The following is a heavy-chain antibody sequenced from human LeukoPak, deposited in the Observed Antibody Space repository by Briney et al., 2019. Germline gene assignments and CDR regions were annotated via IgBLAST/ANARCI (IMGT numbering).Heavy chain of an antibody. J-gene: IGHJ5*02. D-gene: IGHD3-22*01. CDR1: GFTFSSYA. CDR3: ARGPSSGYYYDWFDP. Sequence: GGSLRLSCAASGFTFSSYAMHWVRQAPGKGLEYVSAISSNGGSTYYANSVKGRFTISRDNSKNTLYLQMGSLRAEDMAVYYCARGPSSGYYYDWFDPWGQGTLVTVSS. CDR2: ISSNGGST. V-gene: IGHV3-64*01.